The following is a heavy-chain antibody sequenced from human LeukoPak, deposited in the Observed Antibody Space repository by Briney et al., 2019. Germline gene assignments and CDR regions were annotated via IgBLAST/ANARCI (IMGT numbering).Heavy chain of an antibody. D-gene: IGHD2-21*02. V-gene: IGHV1-69*06. CDR3: ARSLVTPDRFDP. J-gene: IGHJ5*02. CDR2: IIPIFGTA. Sequence: RRASVKVSCKASGGTFSSYAISWVRQAPGQGLEWVGGIIPIFGTANYAQKFQGRVTITADKSTSTAYMELSSLRSEDTAVYYCARSLVTPDRFDPWGQGTLVTVSS. CDR1: GGTFSSYA.